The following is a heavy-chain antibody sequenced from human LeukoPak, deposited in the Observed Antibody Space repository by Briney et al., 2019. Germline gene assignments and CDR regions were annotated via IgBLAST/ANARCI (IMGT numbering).Heavy chain of an antibody. J-gene: IGHJ5*02. V-gene: IGHV3-7*01. CDR2: IKQDGSEK. Sequence: PGGSLRLSCAASGLTFSSYWMSWFRQAPGKGLEWVANIKQDGSEKYYVDSVKGRFTISRDNAKNSLYLQMNSLRAEDTAVYYCARDRRDIVVVVASNWFDPWGQGTLVTVSS. D-gene: IGHD2-15*01. CDR3: ARDRRDIVVVVASNWFDP. CDR1: GLTFSSYW.